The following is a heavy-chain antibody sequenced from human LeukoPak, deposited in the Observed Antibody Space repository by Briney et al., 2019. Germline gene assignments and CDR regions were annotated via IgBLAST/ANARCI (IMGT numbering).Heavy chain of an antibody. J-gene: IGHJ5*02. CDR2: ITGSGSFV. V-gene: IGHV3-21*01. D-gene: IGHD6-6*01. CDR1: GFIFNNYI. CDR3: ARDSSGPWFDP. Sequence: GGSLRLSCAVSGFIFNNYIMNWVRQAPGKGLEWVSSITGSGSFVYYADSVKGRFTISRDNAKNSLFLQMNSLRAEDTGVYYCARDSSGPWFDPWGQGTLVTVSS.